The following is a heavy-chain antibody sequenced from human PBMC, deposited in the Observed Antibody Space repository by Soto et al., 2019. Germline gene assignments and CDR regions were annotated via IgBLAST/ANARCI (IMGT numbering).Heavy chain of an antibody. CDR1: GFTFNDFE. V-gene: IGHV3-48*03. Sequence: PGGSLRLSCGVSGFTFNDFEMNWVRQAPGKGLEWLAYIDGSGTTKKYADSVRGRVTISRDNPNNSLFLQMSSRSAADTAIDYCARGFGRFNYWGQGPLVSVSS. CDR3: ARGFGRFNY. CDR2: IDGSGTTK. D-gene: IGHD3-10*01. J-gene: IGHJ4*02.